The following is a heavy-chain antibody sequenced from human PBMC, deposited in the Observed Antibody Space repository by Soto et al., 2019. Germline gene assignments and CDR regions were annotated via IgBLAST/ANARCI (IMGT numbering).Heavy chain of an antibody. V-gene: IGHV5-51*01. CDR3: AIRGAAQWLKF. D-gene: IGHD6-19*01. J-gene: IGHJ4*02. Sequence: GESVKISCEGSGYSFTSYWIGWVRQVPGKGLEWMGIIYTGDSDTRYSPSFQGQVTISADKSISTAYLQWSSLKASDTAIYCCAIRGAAQWLKFWGQGTLVAVSS. CDR2: IYTGDSDT. CDR1: GYSFTSYW.